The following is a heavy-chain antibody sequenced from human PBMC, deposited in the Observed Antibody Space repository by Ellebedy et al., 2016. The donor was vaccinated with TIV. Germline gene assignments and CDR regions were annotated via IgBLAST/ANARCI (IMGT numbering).Heavy chain of an antibody. Sequence: MPSETLSLTYTVPGGSISGYYWSWIGQPPGKGLEWFGYIYDSGSTHYNPSLKSRVTMSEDTPKNQFSLNLSSVTAADTAVYYCARADYGDYGAYYYGLDVWGQGTTVTVSS. J-gene: IGHJ6*02. CDR3: ARADYGDYGAYYYGLDV. CDR1: GGSISGYY. CDR2: IYDSGST. D-gene: IGHD4-17*01. V-gene: IGHV4-59*13.